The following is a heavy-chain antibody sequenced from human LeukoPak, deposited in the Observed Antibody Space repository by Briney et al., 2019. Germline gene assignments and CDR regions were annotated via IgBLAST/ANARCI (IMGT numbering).Heavy chain of an antibody. D-gene: IGHD3-22*01. CDR3: ARRYYDSSGYYSLDY. Sequence: GGSLRLSCAASGFTFTIYYMTWVRQAPGKGLEWVSAISGSGGATYYADSVKGRFTISRDNSKNTLYLQTNSLRAEDTAVYYCARRYYDSSGYYSLDYWGQGTLVTVSS. V-gene: IGHV3-23*01. CDR2: ISGSGGAT. J-gene: IGHJ4*02. CDR1: GFTFTIYY.